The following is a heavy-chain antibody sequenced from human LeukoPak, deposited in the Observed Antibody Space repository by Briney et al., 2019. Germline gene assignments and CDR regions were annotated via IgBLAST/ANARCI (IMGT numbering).Heavy chain of an antibody. D-gene: IGHD3-10*01. CDR2: IYTSGST. V-gene: IGHV4-61*02. CDR1: GGSISSGSYY. J-gene: IGHJ6*02. CDR3: ARLSPRITMVRGVPFDYGMDV. Sequence: SQTLSLTCTVSGGSISSGSYYWSWLRQPAGKGLEWIGRIYTSGSTNYNPSLKSRVTISVDTSKNQFSLKLSSVTAADTAVYYCARLSPRITMVRGVPFDYGMDVWGQGTTVTVSS.